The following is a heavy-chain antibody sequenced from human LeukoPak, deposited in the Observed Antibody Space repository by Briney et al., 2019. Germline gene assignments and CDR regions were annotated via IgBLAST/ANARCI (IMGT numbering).Heavy chain of an antibody. Sequence: GGSLRLSCAASGFTFSSYAVTWVRQAPGKGLECVSAISGSGGSTYYADSVKGRFTISRDNSKNTLHLQMNSLRAEDTAVYYCAKDRTMVSGVAGDAFDIWGQGTMVTVSS. CDR2: ISGSGGST. V-gene: IGHV3-23*01. J-gene: IGHJ3*02. CDR3: AKDRTMVSGVAGDAFDI. D-gene: IGHD3-10*01. CDR1: GFTFSSYA.